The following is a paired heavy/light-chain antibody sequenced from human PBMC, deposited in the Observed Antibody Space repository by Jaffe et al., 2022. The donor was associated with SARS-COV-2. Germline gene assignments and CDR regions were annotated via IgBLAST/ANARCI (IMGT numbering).Light chain of an antibody. CDR1: GSNIGSNT. J-gene: IGLJ3*02. V-gene: IGLV1-44*01. Sequence: QSVLTQPPSASGTPGQRVTISCSGSGSNIGSNTVNWYQQLPGMAPKLLICSNNQRPSGVPDRFSGSRSGTSASLAISGLQSEDEADYYCASWDGSLSGWVFGGGTKLTVL. CDR2: SNN. CDR3: ASWDGSLSGWV.
Heavy chain of an antibody. CDR3: ARFFGLGTALYGMDV. Sequence: QVQLQQWGAGLLKPSETLSLTCGVYGGSLSGYCWSWVRQSPGKGLEWIGELNDSGHTNYNPSLKSRVTISLDTSKNQFSLKLSSVTAADTAVYYCARFFGLGTALYGMDVWGQGTTVTVSS. J-gene: IGHJ6*02. V-gene: IGHV4-34*01. D-gene: IGHD3-10*01. CDR1: GGSLSGYC. CDR2: LNDSGHT.